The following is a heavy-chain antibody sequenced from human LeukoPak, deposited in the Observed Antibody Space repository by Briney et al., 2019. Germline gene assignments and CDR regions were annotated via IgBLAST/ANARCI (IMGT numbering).Heavy chain of an antibody. D-gene: IGHD3-10*01. V-gene: IGHV3-23*01. CDR1: GFTFTIYG. CDR2: IGGSGGNT. J-gene: IGHJ5*02. CDR3: AKAPGGSGSFVYNWFDP. Sequence: PGGSLRLSCAASGFTFTIYGMNWVRQAPGKGLEWVSAIGGSGGNTYYADSVKGRFTISRDNSKNTLDLQMNSLRAEDTAVYYCAKAPGGSGSFVYNWFDPWGQGTLVTVSS.